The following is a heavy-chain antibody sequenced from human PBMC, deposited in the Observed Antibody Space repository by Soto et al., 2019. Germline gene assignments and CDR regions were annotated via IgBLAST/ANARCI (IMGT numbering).Heavy chain of an antibody. D-gene: IGHD3-3*01. CDR1: GGTFSSYA. V-gene: IGHV1-69*01. J-gene: IGHJ4*02. CDR3: ARSLNYDFWSGYDY. CDR2: IIPIFGTA. Sequence: QVQLVQSGAEVKKPGSSVKVSCKASGGTFSSYAISWVRQAPGQGLXGMGGIIPIFGTANYAQKFQGRVTITADESTSTGYMELSSLRSEDTAVYYCARSLNYDFWSGYDYWGQGTLVTVSS.